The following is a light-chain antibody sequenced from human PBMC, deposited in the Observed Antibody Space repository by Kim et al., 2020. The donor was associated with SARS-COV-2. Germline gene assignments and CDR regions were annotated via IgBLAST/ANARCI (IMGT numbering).Light chain of an antibody. J-gene: IGLJ3*02. CDR2: GNN. Sequence: QSVLTQPPSVSGAPAQRVTLFCTGTSSNIGAGYDVHWYQQRPGTAPKFLIYGNNNRPSGVPDRFSGSKSGTLASLAITGLQADDEADYYCQSYDDSLSCSVFGGGTKVTVL. CDR3: QSYDDSLSCSV. V-gene: IGLV1-40*01. CDR1: SSNIGAGYD.